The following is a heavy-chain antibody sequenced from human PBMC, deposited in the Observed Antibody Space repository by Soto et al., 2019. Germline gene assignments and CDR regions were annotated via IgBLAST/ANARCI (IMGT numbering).Heavy chain of an antibody. CDR2: MCYSGST. CDR1: DDSTNSKY. CDR3: ARDRGSNDSSGYFYY. V-gene: IGHV4-59*01. J-gene: IGHJ4*02. D-gene: IGHD3-22*01. Sequence: QVQVQESGPGLVKPSETLSLTCTDSDDSTNSKYWSWFRQPPGKGLELIGSMCYSGSTNNYPSLKGRVTISLDPSKSQFSLKLSSVTAADTAVYYCARDRGSNDSSGYFYYWGQGILVTVSS.